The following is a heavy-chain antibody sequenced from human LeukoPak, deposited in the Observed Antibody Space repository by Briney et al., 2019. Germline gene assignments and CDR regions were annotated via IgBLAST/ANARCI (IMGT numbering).Heavy chain of an antibody. CDR3: ARHIAAAASFDY. CDR1: GYTSTSYA. Sequence: PVASVKVSCKASGYTSTSYAMHWVRQAPGQRREWMGWINAGNGNTKYSQKFQGRVTITRDTSASTAYMELSSLRSEDTAVYYCARHIAAAASFDYWGQGTLVTVSS. CDR2: INAGNGNT. D-gene: IGHD6-13*01. J-gene: IGHJ4*02. V-gene: IGHV1-3*01.